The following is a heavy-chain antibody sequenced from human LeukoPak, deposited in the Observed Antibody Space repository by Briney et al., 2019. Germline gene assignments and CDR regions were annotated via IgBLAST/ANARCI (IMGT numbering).Heavy chain of an antibody. CDR3: ARVVTMVRGVIITVPDYGMDV. CDR1: GVSISSGDYY. Sequence: PSQTLSLTCTVSGVSISSGDYYWSWIRQPPGKGLEWIGYIYYSGSTYYNPSLKSRVTISVDTSKNQFSLKLSSVTAADTAVYYCARVVTMVRGVIITVPDYGMDVWGKGTTVTVSS. V-gene: IGHV4-30-4*01. D-gene: IGHD3-10*01. J-gene: IGHJ6*04. CDR2: IYYSGST.